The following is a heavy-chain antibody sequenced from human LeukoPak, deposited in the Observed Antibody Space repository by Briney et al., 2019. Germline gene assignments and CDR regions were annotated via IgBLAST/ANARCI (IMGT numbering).Heavy chain of an antibody. D-gene: IGHD5-18*01. CDR3: AREVTSYGLDY. J-gene: IGHJ4*02. CDR1: GGSIGGSNW. CDR2: INHTGTT. Sequence: SETLSLTCAVSGGSIGGSNWWTWVRQPPGTGLEWIGEINHTGTTNYNPSLKSRVTISLDKSENQFSLQLNSVTPEDTAVYYCAREVTSYGLDYWGQGTLVTVSS. V-gene: IGHV4-4*02.